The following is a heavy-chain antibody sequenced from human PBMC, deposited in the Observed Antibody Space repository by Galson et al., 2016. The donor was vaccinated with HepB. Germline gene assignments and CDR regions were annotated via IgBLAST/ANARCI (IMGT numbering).Heavy chain of an antibody. CDR1: GFTFSSYD. V-gene: IGHV3-13*01. Sequence: SLRLSCAASGFTFSSYDMHWVRQGRGKGLEWVSVIDTDGDTYYLGSVKGRFTISRENAKNSLYLQMNSLRAEDTAVYYCASFFDGMDVWGQGTTVTVSS. CDR3: ASFFDGMDV. D-gene: IGHD2/OR15-2a*01. J-gene: IGHJ6*02. CDR2: IDTDGDT.